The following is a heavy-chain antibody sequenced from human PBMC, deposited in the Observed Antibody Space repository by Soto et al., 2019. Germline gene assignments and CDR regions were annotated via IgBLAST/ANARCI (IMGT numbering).Heavy chain of an antibody. Sequence: PGGSLRLSCAASGFTFSDYYMSWIRQAPGKGLEWVSYISSSSYTNYADSVKGRFTISRDNAKNSLYLQMNSLRAEDTAVYYCARDSPITMVRGVIINAFDIWGQGTMVTVSS. CDR1: GFTFSDYY. J-gene: IGHJ3*02. CDR2: ISSSSYT. V-gene: IGHV3-11*06. D-gene: IGHD3-10*01. CDR3: ARDSPITMVRGVIINAFDI.